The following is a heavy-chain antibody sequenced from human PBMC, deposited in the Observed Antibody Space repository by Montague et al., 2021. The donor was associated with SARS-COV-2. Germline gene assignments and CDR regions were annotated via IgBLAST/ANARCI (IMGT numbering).Heavy chain of an antibody. CDR3: ARGPVAATGYYYGMDV. D-gene: IGHD6-19*01. Sequence: SETLSLTCAVYGGSFSGYYWTWIRQPPGKGLEWIGEIHHSGSTSYNPSLKSRVTISVDTSKNQLSLKLSSVTAADTAVYCCARGPVAATGYYYGMDVWGQGTTVTVSS. CDR1: GGSFSGYY. CDR2: IHHSGST. J-gene: IGHJ6*02. V-gene: IGHV4-34*01.